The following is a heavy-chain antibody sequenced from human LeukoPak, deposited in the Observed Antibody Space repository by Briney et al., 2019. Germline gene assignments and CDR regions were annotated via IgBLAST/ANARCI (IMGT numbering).Heavy chain of an antibody. Sequence: GASVKVSCKASGYTFTGNYMHWVRQAPGQGLEWMGWINPNSGGTNYAQKFQGRVTMTRDTTISTAYMELSRLRSDDAAVYYCARGGQDIVVEDAFDIWGQGTMVTVSS. D-gene: IGHD2-15*01. CDR3: ARGGQDIVVEDAFDI. J-gene: IGHJ3*02. CDR2: INPNSGGT. CDR1: GYTFTGNY. V-gene: IGHV1-2*02.